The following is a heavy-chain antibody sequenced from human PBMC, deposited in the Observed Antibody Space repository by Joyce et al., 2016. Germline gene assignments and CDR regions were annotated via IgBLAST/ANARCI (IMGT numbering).Heavy chain of an antibody. CDR3: ARGLGTPYGMDV. V-gene: IGHV4-59*11. D-gene: IGHD7-27*01. CDR2: IYYSGST. Sequence: QVQLQESGPGLVKPSETLSLTCTVSGGSISIHSWSWIRQPPGKRLEWMEYIYYSGSTNYNPSLKSRVTISVDTSKNQFSLKLWSVSAADTAVYYCARGLGTPYGMDVWGQGTTVTVSS. J-gene: IGHJ6*02. CDR1: GGSISIHS.